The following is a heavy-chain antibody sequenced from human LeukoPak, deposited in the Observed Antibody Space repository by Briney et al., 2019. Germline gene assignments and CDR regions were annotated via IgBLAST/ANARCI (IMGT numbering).Heavy chain of an antibody. D-gene: IGHD2-2*01. CDR3: ARGHQVVPAAMTYQIDNWFDP. Sequence: GASVKVSCKASGYTFTSYAMHWVRQAPGQRLEWMGWINACNGNTKYSQKFQGRVTITRDTSASTAYMELSSLRSEDTAVYYCARGHQVVPAAMTYQIDNWFDPWGQGTLVTVSS. CDR2: INACNGNT. CDR1: GYTFTSYA. J-gene: IGHJ5*02. V-gene: IGHV1-3*01.